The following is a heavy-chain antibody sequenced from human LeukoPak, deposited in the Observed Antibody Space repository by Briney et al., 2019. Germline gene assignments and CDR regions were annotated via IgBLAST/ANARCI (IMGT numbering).Heavy chain of an antibody. CDR3: ATASRGGDSIY. CDR1: GFTFSSSW. D-gene: IGHD2-21*02. Sequence: GGSLRLSCAASGFTFSSSWMSWVRQAPGKGLEWLANIKTDGSERFYVDSVRGRYTISRDNAKNSLFLQPNSLRAEDTALYYCATASRGGDSIYWGQGALVTVSS. J-gene: IGHJ4*02. CDR2: IKTDGSER. V-gene: IGHV3-7*05.